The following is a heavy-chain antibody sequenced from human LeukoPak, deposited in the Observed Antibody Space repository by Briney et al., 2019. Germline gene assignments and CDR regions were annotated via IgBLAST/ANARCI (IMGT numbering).Heavy chain of an antibody. V-gene: IGHV3-9*01. J-gene: IGHJ6*02. D-gene: IGHD2-2*01. CDR1: GFTFDDYA. Sequence: PGGSLRLSCAASGFTFDDYAMHWVRQAPGKGLEWVSGISWNSGSIGYADSVKGRFTISRDNAKNSLYQQMNSLRAEDTALYYCAKDFCSSTSCYYRGPKSYYYYGMDVWGQGTTVTVSS. CDR2: ISWNSGSI. CDR3: AKDFCSSTSCYYRGPKSYYYYGMDV.